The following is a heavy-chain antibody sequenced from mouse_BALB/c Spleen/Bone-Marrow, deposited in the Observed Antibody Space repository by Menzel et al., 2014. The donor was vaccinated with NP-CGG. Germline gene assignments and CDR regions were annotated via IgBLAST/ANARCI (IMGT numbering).Heavy chain of an antibody. CDR3: ARGGISVDY. CDR2: IYPGDGDT. CDR1: GYAFSVYW. V-gene: IGHV1-80*01. Sequence: QVQLQQSGAELVRPGSSVKISCKASGYAFSVYWMNWVKQRPGQGLEWIGRIYPGDGDTNYNGKFKGRATLTAGKSSNTAYMQLSSLTSEDSAVYFCARGGISVDYWGQGTTLTVSS. J-gene: IGHJ2*01.